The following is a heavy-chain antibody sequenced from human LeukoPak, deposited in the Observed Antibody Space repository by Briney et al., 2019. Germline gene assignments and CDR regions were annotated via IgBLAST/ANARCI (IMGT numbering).Heavy chain of an antibody. V-gene: IGHV3-21*04. Sequence: GGSLRLSCAASGFTFSTFAMHWVRLSPGKGLEWVSSITGSGPYMLYADSVKHRFTISRDNTKNLLYLEMNSLRAEDTGVYYCAKDHLPGIVVADRDYWGQGTLVTVSS. CDR2: ITGSGPYM. CDR3: AKDHLPGIVVADRDY. J-gene: IGHJ4*02. CDR1: GFTFSTFA. D-gene: IGHD6-19*01.